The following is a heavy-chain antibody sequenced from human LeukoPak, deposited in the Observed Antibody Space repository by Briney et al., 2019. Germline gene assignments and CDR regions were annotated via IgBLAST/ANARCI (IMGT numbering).Heavy chain of an antibody. CDR1: GYTFTGYY. J-gene: IGHJ5*02. CDR3: ARDLPWTNQLIAVAGKNWFDP. CDR2: INPNSGGT. D-gene: IGHD6-19*01. V-gene: IGHV1-2*02. Sequence: ASVRVSCKASGYTFTGYYMHWVRQAPGQGLEWMGWINPNSGGTNYAQKFQGRVTMTRDTSISTAYMELCRLRSDDTAVYYCARDLPWTNQLIAVAGKNWFDPWGQGTLVTVSS.